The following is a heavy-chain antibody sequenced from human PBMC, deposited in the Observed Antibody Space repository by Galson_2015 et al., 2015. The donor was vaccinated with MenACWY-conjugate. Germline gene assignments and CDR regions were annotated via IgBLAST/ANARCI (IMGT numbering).Heavy chain of an antibody. CDR2: INWNGDRT. Sequence: SLRLSCAGSGFTFDDHGMYWVRQAPGKGLEWVSSINWNGDRTGYADSVKGRFTNSRDNAKNSLYLQMNNLRAEDTAFYHCARGVEQWLVRPSTHFDIWGKGTTVTVSS. D-gene: IGHD6-19*01. J-gene: IGHJ6*04. CDR1: GFTFDDHG. CDR3: ARGVEQWLVRPSTHFDI. V-gene: IGHV3-20*01.